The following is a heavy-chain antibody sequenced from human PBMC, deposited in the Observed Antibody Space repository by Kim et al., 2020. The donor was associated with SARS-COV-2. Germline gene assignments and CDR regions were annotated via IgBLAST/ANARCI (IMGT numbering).Heavy chain of an antibody. CDR1: GFTFDDYA. CDR2: ISWNSGSI. D-gene: IGHD3-9*01. Sequence: GGSLRLSCAASGFTFDDYAMHWVRQAPGKGLEWVSGISWNSGSIGYADSVKGRFTISRDNAKNSLYLQMNSLRAEDTALYYCAKSSSYDILTGYPNSPFDYWGQGTLVTVSS. J-gene: IGHJ4*02. V-gene: IGHV3-9*01. CDR3: AKSSSYDILTGYPNSPFDY.